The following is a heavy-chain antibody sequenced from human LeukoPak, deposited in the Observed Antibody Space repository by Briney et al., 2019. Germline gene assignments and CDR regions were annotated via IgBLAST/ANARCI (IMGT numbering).Heavy chain of an antibody. CDR2: IYYSGST. V-gene: IGHV4-31*03. CDR1: GGSITITSYY. Sequence: PSETLSLTCTVSGGSITITSYYWSWIRQHRERGLEWIGYIYYSGSTHYNPSLQSRVTISVDTSKNQFSLNLNSVTAADTAVYYCARVIVVVPIGVYHYYAMDVWGQGTTVTVSS. CDR3: ARVIVVVPIGVYHYYAMDV. J-gene: IGHJ6*02. D-gene: IGHD2-2*01.